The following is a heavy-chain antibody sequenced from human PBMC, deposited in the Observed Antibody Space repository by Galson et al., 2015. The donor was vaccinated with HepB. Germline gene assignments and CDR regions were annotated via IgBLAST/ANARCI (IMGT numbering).Heavy chain of an antibody. CDR3: ARGIEYSSSYYYYYYMDV. Sequence: TLSLTCTVSGGSISSGSYYWSWIRQPAGKGLEWIGRIYTSGSTNYNPSLKSRVTMSVDTSKNQFSLKLSSVTATDTAVYYCARGIEYSSSYYYYYYMDVWGKGTTVTVSS. D-gene: IGHD6-6*01. CDR1: GGSISSGSYY. CDR2: IYTSGST. V-gene: IGHV4-61*02. J-gene: IGHJ6*03.